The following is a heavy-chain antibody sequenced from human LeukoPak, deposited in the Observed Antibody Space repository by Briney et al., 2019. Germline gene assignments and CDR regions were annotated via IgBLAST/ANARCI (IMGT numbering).Heavy chain of an antibody. V-gene: IGHV3-21*01. D-gene: IGHD1-26*01. CDR1: GFTFSSYS. CDR2: ISSSSSYI. J-gene: IGHJ5*02. Sequence: PGGSLRLSCAASGFTFSSYSMNSVRQAPGKGLEWVSSISSSSSYIYYADSVKGRFTISRDNAKNSLYLQMNSLRAEDTAVYYCAHFPNSGSYPRWTTRFDPWSQGTLVTVSS. CDR3: AHFPNSGSYPRWTTRFDP.